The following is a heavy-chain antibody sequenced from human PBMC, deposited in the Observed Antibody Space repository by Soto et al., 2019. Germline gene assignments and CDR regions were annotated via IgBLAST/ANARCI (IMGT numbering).Heavy chain of an antibody. D-gene: IGHD2-8*01. Sequence: QVQLVQSGAEVKKPGASVKVSCKASGYTFTGYYMHWVRQAPGQGLEWMGWINPNSGGTNYAQKLQGRVTMTRDTSISTAYMELSRLRSDDTAVYYCARLRLRRNWFDPWGQGTLVTVSS. V-gene: IGHV1-2*02. CDR2: INPNSGGT. CDR1: GYTFTGYY. J-gene: IGHJ5*02. CDR3: ARLRLRRNWFDP.